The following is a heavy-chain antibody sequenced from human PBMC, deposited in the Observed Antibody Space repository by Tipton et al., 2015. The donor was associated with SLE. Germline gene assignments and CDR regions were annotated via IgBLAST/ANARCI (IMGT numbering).Heavy chain of an antibody. D-gene: IGHD5-12*01. CDR2: IYYSGST. V-gene: IGHV4-59*11. Sequence: LRLSCTVSGGSISSHYWSWIRQPPGKGLEWIGYIYYSGSTNYNPSLKSRVTISVDTSKNQFSLKLSSVTAADTAGYYCAVGVATMGDAFDIWGQGTMVTVSS. CDR3: AVGVATMGDAFDI. J-gene: IGHJ3*02. CDR1: GGSISSHY.